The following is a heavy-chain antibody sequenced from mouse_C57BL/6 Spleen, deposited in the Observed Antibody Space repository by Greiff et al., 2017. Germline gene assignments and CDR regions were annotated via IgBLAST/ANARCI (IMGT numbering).Heavy chain of an antibody. CDR2: IYPGSGST. V-gene: IGHV1-55*01. J-gene: IGHJ4*01. Sequence: QVQLQQPGAELVKPGASVKMSCKASGYTFTSYWITWVKQRPGQGLEWIGDIYPGSGSTNYNEKFKSKATLTVDTSSSTAYMQLSSLTSEDSAVYYCARAPNWDRGSYARDYWGQGTSVTVSS. CDR1: GYTFTSYW. CDR3: ARAPNWDRGSYARDY. D-gene: IGHD4-1*01.